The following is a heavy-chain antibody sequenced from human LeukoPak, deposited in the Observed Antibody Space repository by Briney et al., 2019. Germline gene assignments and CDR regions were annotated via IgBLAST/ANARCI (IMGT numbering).Heavy chain of an antibody. CDR3: ARAGGYGLIDY. V-gene: IGHV4-39*07. CDR1: GGSISSSSYY. J-gene: IGHJ4*02. Sequence: SETLSLTCTVSGGSISSSSYYWGWIRQPPGKGLEWIGSIYHSGTTYSGSTYYNPSLKSRVTISLDTSKNQFSLKVGSMTAADTAVYYCARAGGYGLIDYWGQGTMVTVSS. D-gene: IGHD5-18*01. CDR2: IYHSGTTYSGST.